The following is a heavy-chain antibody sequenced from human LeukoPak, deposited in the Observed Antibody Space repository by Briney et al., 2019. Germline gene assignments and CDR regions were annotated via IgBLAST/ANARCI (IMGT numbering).Heavy chain of an antibody. CDR2: IYSGGST. V-gene: IGHV3-66*01. D-gene: IGHD1-26*01. CDR3: ARDRDSGSPSGYFDY. J-gene: IGHJ4*02. Sequence: GGSLRLSCAASGFTVSSNYMSWVRQAPGKGLEWVSVIYSGGSTYYADSVKGRFTISRDNSKNTLYLQMNSLRAEDTAVYYCARDRDSGSPSGYFDYWGQGTLVTVSS. CDR1: GFTVSSNY.